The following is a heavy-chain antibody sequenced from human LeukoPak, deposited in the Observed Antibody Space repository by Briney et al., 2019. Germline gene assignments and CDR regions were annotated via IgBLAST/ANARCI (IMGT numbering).Heavy chain of an antibody. V-gene: IGHV3-23*01. J-gene: IGHJ4*02. CDR2: ISGSGGGT. D-gene: IGHD6-19*01. Sequence: GGSLRLPCAASGFTFSSYAMSWVRQAPGKGLEWVSGISGSGGGTYYADSVKGRFTISRDNSKNTLYLQMNSLRAEDTAVYYCAKGCEQWLVDYWGQGTLVTVSS. CDR3: AKGCEQWLVDY. CDR1: GFTFSSYA.